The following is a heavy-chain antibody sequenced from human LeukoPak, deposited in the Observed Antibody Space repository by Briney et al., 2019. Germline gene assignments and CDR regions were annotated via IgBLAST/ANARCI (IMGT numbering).Heavy chain of an antibody. CDR1: GGSISSYY. J-gene: IGHJ4*02. D-gene: IGHD5-12*01. Sequence: SETLSLTCTVSGGSISSYYWSWIRQPPGKGLEWIGYIYYSGSTNYNPSLKSRVTISVDTSKNQFSLKLSSVTAADTAVYYCARGKWHYYFDYWDQGTLVTVSS. V-gene: IGHV4-59*01. CDR3: ARGKWHYYFDY. CDR2: IYYSGST.